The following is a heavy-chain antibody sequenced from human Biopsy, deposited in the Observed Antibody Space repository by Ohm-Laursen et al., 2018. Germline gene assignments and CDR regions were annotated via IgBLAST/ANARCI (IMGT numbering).Heavy chain of an antibody. Sequence: SDTLSLTCAASGGSFSGYYWSWIRQTPGKGPEWIGEVSHSGSTNYNPSLKSRVTISVDTSKNQFSLNLSSVTAADTAVYYCARLTGDYIWGNWRINHDPFDIWDQGTSVTVSS. CDR1: GGSFSGYY. CDR2: VSHSGST. CDR3: ARLTGDYIWGNWRINHDPFDI. J-gene: IGHJ3*02. D-gene: IGHD3-16*01. V-gene: IGHV4-34*01.